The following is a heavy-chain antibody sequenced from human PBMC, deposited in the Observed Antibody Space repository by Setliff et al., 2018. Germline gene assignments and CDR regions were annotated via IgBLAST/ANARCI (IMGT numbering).Heavy chain of an antibody. V-gene: IGHV3-7*01. CDR2: IKQDGSEK. CDR3: ARKKTVYWYYGMDV. Sequence: GGSLRLSCAASGFTFSRYWMSWVRQAPGKGLEWVANIKQDGSEKYYVDSVKGRYTISRDNAKNSLYLQMNSLRAEDTAVYYCARKKTVYWYYGMDVWGQGTTVTVSS. CDR1: GFTFSRYW. D-gene: IGHD2-15*01. J-gene: IGHJ6*02.